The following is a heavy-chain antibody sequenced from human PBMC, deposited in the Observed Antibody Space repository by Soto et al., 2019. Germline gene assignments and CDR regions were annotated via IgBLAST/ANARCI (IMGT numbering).Heavy chain of an antibody. V-gene: IGHV1-24*01. Sequence: ASVKVSCKVSGYTLTELSMHWVRQAPGKGLEWMGGFDPEDGETIYAQKFQGRVTMTEDTSTDTAYMELSSLRSEDTAFYYCETDENWNSPNNWFDPGGQGTLVTVSS. J-gene: IGHJ5*02. CDR3: ETDENWNSPNNWFDP. CDR1: GYTLTELS. D-gene: IGHD1-7*01. CDR2: FDPEDGET.